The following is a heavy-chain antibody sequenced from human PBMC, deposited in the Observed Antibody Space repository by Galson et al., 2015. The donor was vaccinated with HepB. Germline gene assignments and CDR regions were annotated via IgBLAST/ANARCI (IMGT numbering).Heavy chain of an antibody. CDR1: GFIFSDYQ. CDR2: ISSSGTTK. J-gene: IGHJ5*02. D-gene: IGHD3-10*01. V-gene: IGHV3-11*01. CDR3: ARAAGWLDP. Sequence: SLRLSCAASGFIFSDYQMTWIPQAPGQGLECISYISSSGTTKDYAGSVKGRFTISRDNAKNSLYLQMNNLRVDDTAVYYCARAAGWLDPWGQGTRVTVSS.